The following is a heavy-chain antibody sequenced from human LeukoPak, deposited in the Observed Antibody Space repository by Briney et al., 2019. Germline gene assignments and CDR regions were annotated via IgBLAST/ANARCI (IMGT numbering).Heavy chain of an antibody. Sequence: ASVKVSCKASGYTFTSYYMHWVRQAPGQGLEWMGLINPSGGSTSYAQKFQGRVTMTRDTSTNTVYMELSSLTSEDTAVYYCATSCSGGSCYYGLDVWGQGTTVTVSS. CDR2: INPSGGST. D-gene: IGHD2-15*01. CDR3: ATSCSGGSCYYGLDV. CDR1: GYTFTSYY. V-gene: IGHV1-46*01. J-gene: IGHJ6*02.